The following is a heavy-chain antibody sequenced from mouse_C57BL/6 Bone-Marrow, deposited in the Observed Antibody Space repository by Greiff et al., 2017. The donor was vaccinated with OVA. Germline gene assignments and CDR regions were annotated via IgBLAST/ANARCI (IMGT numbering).Heavy chain of an antibody. CDR1: GFTFSSYA. Sequence: EVQLVESGEGLVKPGGSLKLSCAASGFTFSSYAMSWVRQTPEKRLEWVAYISSGGDYIYYADTVKGRFTISRDNARNTLYLQMSSLKSEDTAMYYCTRTNLNYYGSSFYYFDYWGQGTTLTVSS. D-gene: IGHD1-1*01. V-gene: IGHV5-9-1*02. CDR2: ISSGGDYI. CDR3: TRTNLNYYGSSFYYFDY. J-gene: IGHJ2*01.